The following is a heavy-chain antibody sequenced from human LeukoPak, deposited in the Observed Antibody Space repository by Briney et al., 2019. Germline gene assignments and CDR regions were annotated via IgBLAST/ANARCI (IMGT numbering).Heavy chain of an antibody. Sequence: GGSLRLSCAASGFTFSSYAMHWVRQAPGKGLEWVAVISYDGSNKYYADSVKGRFTISRDNSKNTLYLQMNSLRVEDTAVYYCARANIVLMVYASTLDYWGQGTLVTVSS. CDR3: ARANIVLMVYASTLDY. D-gene: IGHD2-8*01. CDR1: GFTFSSYA. J-gene: IGHJ4*02. V-gene: IGHV3-30-3*01. CDR2: ISYDGSNK.